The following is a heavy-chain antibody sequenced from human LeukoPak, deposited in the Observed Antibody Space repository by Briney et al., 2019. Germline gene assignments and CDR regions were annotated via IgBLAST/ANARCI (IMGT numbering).Heavy chain of an antibody. V-gene: IGHV4-34*01. D-gene: IGHD3-9*01. CDR3: ARGGDILTGYQQYYFDY. CDR1: GFTFSSYA. Sequence: GSLRLSCAASGFTFSSYAMSWIRQPPGKGLEWIGEINHSGSTNYNPSLKSRVTISVDTSKNQFSLKLSSVTAADTAVYYCARGGDILTGYQQYYFDYWGQGTLVTVSS. J-gene: IGHJ4*02. CDR2: INHSGST.